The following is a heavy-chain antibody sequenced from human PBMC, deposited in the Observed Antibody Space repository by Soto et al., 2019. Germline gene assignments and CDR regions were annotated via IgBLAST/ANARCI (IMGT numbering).Heavy chain of an antibody. CDR2: ISSSGDTI. V-gene: IGHV3-11*01. J-gene: IGHJ3*01. D-gene: IGHD3-9*01. CDR1: GFAFSDHY. CDR3: FDIFF. Sequence: QVHLVESGGGLVKPGGSLRLSCVASGFAFSDHYMTWIRQAPGKGLEWVSFISSSGDTIHYADSVKGRFTISRDNGRNSLYLQMNSLRAEATAVYYCFDIFFWGQRTMVTVSS.